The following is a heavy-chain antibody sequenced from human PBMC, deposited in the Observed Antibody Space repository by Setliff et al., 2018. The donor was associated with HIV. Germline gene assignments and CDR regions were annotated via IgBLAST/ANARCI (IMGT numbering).Heavy chain of an antibody. CDR1: GGSFSGYY. J-gene: IGHJ6*02. D-gene: IGHD6-19*01. CDR3: AREEKLSAVAGTMYYYYAMDV. Sequence: SETLSLTCAVYGGSFSGYYWSWIRQPPGKGLEWIGEINHSGNTNYSPSLESRVTISVDTSKNQFSLKLSSVTAADTAVYYCAREEKLSAVAGTMYYYYAMDVWGQGTTVTVSS. V-gene: IGHV4-34*01. CDR2: INHSGNT.